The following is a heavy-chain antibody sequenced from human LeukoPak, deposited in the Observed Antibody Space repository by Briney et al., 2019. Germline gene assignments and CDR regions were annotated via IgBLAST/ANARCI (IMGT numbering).Heavy chain of an antibody. J-gene: IGHJ4*02. CDR2: ISGSSRYI. V-gene: IGHV3-21*06. Sequence: GGSLRLSCAASGFTFSSYSMTWVRQAPGKGLEWVSSISGSSRYIYYADSMRGRFTISRDNAKNSLYLQMNSLKPEDTAVYYCARVAEAAAFDSWGQGTLVTVSS. D-gene: IGHD6-13*01. CDR3: ARVAEAAAFDS. CDR1: GFTFSSYS.